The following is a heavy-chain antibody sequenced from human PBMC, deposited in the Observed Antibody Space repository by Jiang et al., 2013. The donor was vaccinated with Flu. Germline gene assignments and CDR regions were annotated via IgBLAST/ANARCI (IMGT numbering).Heavy chain of an antibody. J-gene: IGHJ6*02. D-gene: IGHD3-3*01. Sequence: GSGLVKPSETLSLTCTVSGGSISSYYWSWIRQPPGKGLEWIGYIYYSGSTNYNPSLKSRVTISVDTSKNQFSLKLSSVTAADTAVYYCARLNGGYYVFWSGYFRYYYYGMDVVGQGTTVTVSS. CDR2: IYYSGST. V-gene: IGHV4-59*08. CDR1: GGSISSYY. CDR3: ARLNGGYYVFWSGYFRYYYYGMDV.